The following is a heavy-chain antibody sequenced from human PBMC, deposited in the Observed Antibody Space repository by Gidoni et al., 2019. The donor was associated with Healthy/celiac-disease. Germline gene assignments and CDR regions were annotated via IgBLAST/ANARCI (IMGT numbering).Heavy chain of an antibody. V-gene: IGHV3-7*03. Sequence: EVQLVESGGCLVQPGGSLRLSFAASGFTSSSYWMSWVRQAPGKGLAWVADRRQDGSEKYYVDSVKGRFTSSRDNAKNSLYLQMNSLRAEDTAVYYCAGYCYDSSGYCYFDYWGQGTLVTVSS. CDR2: RRQDGSEK. CDR1: GFTSSSYW. J-gene: IGHJ4*02. D-gene: IGHD3-22*01. CDR3: AGYCYDSSGYCYFDY.